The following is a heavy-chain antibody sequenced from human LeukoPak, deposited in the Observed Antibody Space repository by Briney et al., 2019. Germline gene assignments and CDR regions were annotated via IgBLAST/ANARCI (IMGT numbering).Heavy chain of an antibody. CDR2: INPSGGST. V-gene: IGHV1-46*01. J-gene: IGHJ4*02. CDR1: GYSFITYW. D-gene: IGHD6-6*01. Sequence: GESLRISCKGSGYSFITYWINWVRQAPGQGLEWTGIINPSGGSTSYAQKFQGRVTMTRDTSTSTVYMELSSLRSEDTAVYYCAREGPYSDSSRSRFDYWGQGTLVTVSS. CDR3: AREGPYSDSSRSRFDY.